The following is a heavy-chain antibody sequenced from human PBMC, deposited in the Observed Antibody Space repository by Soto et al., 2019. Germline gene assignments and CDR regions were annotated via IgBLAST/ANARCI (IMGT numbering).Heavy chain of an antibody. J-gene: IGHJ6*02. CDR2: IYWDDDK. Sequence: QFTLKESGPTLVKPTQTLTLTCTFSGFSLITSGAGVVWIRQPPGKALEWLALIYWDDDKRYSPSLNSRLTITKDTSKNQVLLTMTNMDPVDTATYYCAHKGGRGAGMDVWGQGTTVAVSS. V-gene: IGHV2-5*02. CDR1: GFSLITSGAG. CDR3: AHKGGRGAGMDV. D-gene: IGHD2-15*01.